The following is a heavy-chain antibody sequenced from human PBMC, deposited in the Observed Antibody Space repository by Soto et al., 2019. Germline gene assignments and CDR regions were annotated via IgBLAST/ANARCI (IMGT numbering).Heavy chain of an antibody. CDR1: GASISRYY. V-gene: IGHV4-59*12. J-gene: IGHJ6*02. D-gene: IGHD2-21*02. CDR3: ARVCGGDCHNGMDV. CDR2: LYNTGST. Sequence: SETLSLTCTVSGASISRYYWSWIRQSPGKGLEWIGYLYNTGSTIYNPSLKSRVTISVDTSKNQFSLKVNSVTAADTAVYYCARVCGGDCHNGMDVWGQGTTVTVSS.